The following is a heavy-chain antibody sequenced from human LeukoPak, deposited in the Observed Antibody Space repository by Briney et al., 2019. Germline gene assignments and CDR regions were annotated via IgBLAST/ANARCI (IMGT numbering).Heavy chain of an antibody. J-gene: IGHJ4*02. CDR2: ISAYNGDT. Sequence: LKLTCAYSGCTFSSYGVSRLREAPGQGQEWMGWISAYNGDTNYAQKLQGRVTMTTDTSTTTVYMELRSLRSDDTAMYFCARATAGEVDYLGQGTMVIVS. CDR1: GCTFSSYG. D-gene: IGHD3-16*01. V-gene: IGHV1-18*04. CDR3: ARATAGEVDY.